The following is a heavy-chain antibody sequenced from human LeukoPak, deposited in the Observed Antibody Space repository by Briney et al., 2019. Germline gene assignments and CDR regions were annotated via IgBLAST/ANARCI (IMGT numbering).Heavy chain of an antibody. V-gene: IGHV3-23*01. D-gene: IGHD6-19*01. CDR1: GFTFSSYA. CDR3: ASPRYSSGPSAY. J-gene: IGHJ4*02. Sequence: GGSLRLSCAASGFTFSSYAMSWVRQAPGKGLEWVSAISGGGGTYYADSVKGRFTISRDSSTNTLYLQMDSLRAEDTAVYYCASPRYSSGPSAYWGQGTLVTVSS. CDR2: ISGGGGT.